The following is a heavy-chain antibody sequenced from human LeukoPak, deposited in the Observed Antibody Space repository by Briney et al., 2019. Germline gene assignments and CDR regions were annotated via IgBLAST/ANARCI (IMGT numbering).Heavy chain of an antibody. J-gene: IGHJ4*02. D-gene: IGHD6-19*01. CDR2: INHSGST. Sequence: SETLSLTCAVYGGSFSGYYWSWIRQPPGKGLEWIGEINHSGSTNYNPSLESRVTISVDTSKNQFSLKLSSVTAADTAVYYCATSGWYLLPGVYWGQGTLVTVSS. V-gene: IGHV4-34*01. CDR3: ATSGWYLLPGVY. CDR1: GGSFSGYY.